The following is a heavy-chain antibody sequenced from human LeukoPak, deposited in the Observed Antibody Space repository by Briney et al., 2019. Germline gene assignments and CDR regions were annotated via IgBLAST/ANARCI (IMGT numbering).Heavy chain of an antibody. D-gene: IGHD3-10*01. CDR1: VFTFSNYA. CDR2: ISGSGGST. CDR3: AKAELYGSGSYYSYYFDY. V-gene: IGHV3-23*01. Sequence: GGSLRLSCAASVFTFSNYAMSWVRQAPGKGLEWVSSISGSGGSTYYADSVKGRFTISRDNSKNTLYLQMNSLRDEDTAVYYCAKAELYGSGSYYSYYFDYWGQGTLVTVSS. J-gene: IGHJ4*02.